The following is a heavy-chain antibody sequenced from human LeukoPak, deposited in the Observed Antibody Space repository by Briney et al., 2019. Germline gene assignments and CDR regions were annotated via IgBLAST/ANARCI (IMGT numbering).Heavy chain of an antibody. D-gene: IGHD3-10*01. CDR2: IYYSGST. J-gene: IGHJ5*02. CDR1: GGSIISGDYY. V-gene: IGHV4-30-4*01. Sequence: PSEPLSLPCTVSGGSIISGDYYWCWIRQPPGQGLEWIGYIYYSGSTYYNPSLKSRVTISVDTSKNQFSLKLSSVTAADTAVYYCARSMVRGVLNWFDHWGQGTLVTVSS. CDR3: ARSMVRGVLNWFDH.